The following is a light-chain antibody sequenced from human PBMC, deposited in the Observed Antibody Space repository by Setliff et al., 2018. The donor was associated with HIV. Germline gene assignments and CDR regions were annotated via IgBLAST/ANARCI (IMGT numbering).Light chain of an antibody. V-gene: IGLV2-23*02. CDR1: SSDVGSYNF. Sequence: QSALAQPASVSGSPGQSITISCAGTSSDVGSYNFVSWYQQHPGKAAKLIIYEVSKWPSGVSNHFSGSKSGNTASLTISGLQTEDEAEYYCCSYASTGSFVFGTGTKVTVL. CDR2: EVS. J-gene: IGLJ1*01. CDR3: CSYASTGSFV.